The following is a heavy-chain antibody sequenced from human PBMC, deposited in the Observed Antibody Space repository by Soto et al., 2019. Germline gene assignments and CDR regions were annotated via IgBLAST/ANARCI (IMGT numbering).Heavy chain of an antibody. V-gene: IGHV2-5*01. CDR3: AHARIGYSSSKGYYFDY. Sequence: SGPTLVNPTQTLTLTCTFSGFSLSTSGVGVGLIRQPPGKALEWLALIYWNDDKRYSPSLKSRLTITKDTSKNQVVLTMTNMDPVDTATYYCAHARIGYSSSKGYYFDYWGQGTLVTAPQ. CDR2: IYWNDDK. J-gene: IGHJ4*02. CDR1: GFSLSTSGVG. D-gene: IGHD6-6*01.